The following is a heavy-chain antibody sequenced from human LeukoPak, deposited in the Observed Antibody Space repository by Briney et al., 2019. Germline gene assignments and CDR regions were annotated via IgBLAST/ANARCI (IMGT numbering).Heavy chain of an antibody. J-gene: IGHJ3*02. CDR2: TASDGSHK. CDR1: RFTLSNYC. CDR3: ARERQDTVIHSGAFDI. V-gene: IGHV3-30-3*01. D-gene: IGHD2-21*02. Sequence: GGSLRLSCAASRFTLSNYCMQWVRQAPDNGREWVAATASDGSHKFYVESVKGRFTISRDNSKNTLYLQMNSLGPEDTAVYFCARERQDTVIHSGAFDIWGQGTMVTVSS.